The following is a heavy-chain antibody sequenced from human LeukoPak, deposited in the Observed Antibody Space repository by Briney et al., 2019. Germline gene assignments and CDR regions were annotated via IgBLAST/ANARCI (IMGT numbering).Heavy chain of an antibody. CDR1: GGTFSSYA. V-gene: IGHV1-69*05. CDR2: IIPIFGTA. Sequence: ASVKVSCKASGGTFSSYAISWVRQAPGQGLEWMGGIIPIFGTANYAQKLQGRVTMTTDTSTSTAYMELRSLRSDDTAVYYCARDGAYYMDVWGKGTTVTVSS. D-gene: IGHD4/OR15-4a*01. J-gene: IGHJ6*03. CDR3: ARDGAYYMDV.